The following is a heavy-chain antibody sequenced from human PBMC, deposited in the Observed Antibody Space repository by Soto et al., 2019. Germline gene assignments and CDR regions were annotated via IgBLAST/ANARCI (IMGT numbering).Heavy chain of an antibody. Sequence: QVQLVESGGGVVQPGQSLRLSCAASGFSVSNYGMHWVRQAPGKGLEWVAVVWKDGNTKHYGDSVKGRFTISRDNSTNTLELQMSSLRGEDTAVYDCARGDAWTDEAFDIWGQGTRVTVSS. J-gene: IGHJ3*02. CDR1: GFSVSNYG. V-gene: IGHV3-33*01. CDR3: ARGDAWTDEAFDI. CDR2: VWKDGNTK. D-gene: IGHD5-12*01.